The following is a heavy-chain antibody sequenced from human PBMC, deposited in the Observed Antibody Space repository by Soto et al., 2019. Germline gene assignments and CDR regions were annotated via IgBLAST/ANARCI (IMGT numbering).Heavy chain of an antibody. J-gene: IGHJ6*02. V-gene: IGHV5-51*01. Sequence: GESLKISCNGSGYIFTSYSIGWVRQMPGKGLEWMGIIYAGDSDTRYSPSFRGQVTISVDKSISTAYLQWSSLRASDTAMYYCARHTSNYYGMDFWGQGTTVTVS. CDR2: IYAGDSDT. CDR1: GYIFTSYS. CDR3: ARHTSNYYGMDF.